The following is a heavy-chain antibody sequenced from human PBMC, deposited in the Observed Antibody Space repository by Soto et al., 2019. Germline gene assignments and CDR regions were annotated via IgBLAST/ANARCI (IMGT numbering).Heavy chain of an antibody. CDR3: ARAGSSMINYPSRSLDF. Sequence: SETLSLTCNVSGVPITTGGYYWSWIRQHPGKGLEWMGYIYHTGRTYYNPSLKSQSTISIDTSKNQFSLTLSSATGADTAMYYCARAGSSMINYPSRSLDFWGPGTLVTVS. D-gene: IGHD1-1*01. J-gene: IGHJ4*02. CDR2: IYHTGRT. V-gene: IGHV4-31*01. CDR1: GVPITTGGYY.